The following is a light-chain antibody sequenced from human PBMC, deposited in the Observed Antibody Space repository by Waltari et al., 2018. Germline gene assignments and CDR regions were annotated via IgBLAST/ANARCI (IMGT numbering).Light chain of an antibody. CDR2: DDS. V-gene: IGLV3-21*03. J-gene: IGLJ2*01. Sequence: SYVLTQPPSVSVAPGKTARITCGGNKIGSKSGHWYQQKPGQAHVLVVYDDSARPSGIPERFSGSNSGNTATLTISRVEAGDEADYYCQVWDNSSDHVVFGGGTNLTVL. CDR3: QVWDNSSDHVV. CDR1: KIGSKS.